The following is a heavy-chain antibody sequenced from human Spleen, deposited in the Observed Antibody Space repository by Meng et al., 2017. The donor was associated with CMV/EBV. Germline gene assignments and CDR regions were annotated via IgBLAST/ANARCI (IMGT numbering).Heavy chain of an antibody. V-gene: IGHV3-21*04. J-gene: IGHJ4*02. D-gene: IGHD5-12*01. CDR1: GFTFSNYV. CDR2: ISSSSSYI. CDR3: AKDTASGYDWGFDC. Sequence: GGSLRLSCAASGFTFSNYVTHWVRQAPGKGLEWVSSISSSSSYIYYADSVKGRFTISRDNSKNTQYLQMNSLRAEDTAVYYCAKDTASGYDWGFDCWGQGTLVTVSS.